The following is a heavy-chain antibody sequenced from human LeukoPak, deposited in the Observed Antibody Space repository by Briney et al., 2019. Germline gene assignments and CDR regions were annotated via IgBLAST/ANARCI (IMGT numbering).Heavy chain of an antibody. J-gene: IGHJ4*02. Sequence: GASVKVSCKASGYTFTGYYMHWVRQAPGQGLEWMGWINPNSGGTNYAQKFQGRVTMTRDTSISTAYMELSRLRSDDTAVYYCARVGSYSSSWYDYWGQGTLVTVSS. CDR3: ARVGSYSSSWYDY. D-gene: IGHD6-13*01. V-gene: IGHV1-2*02. CDR1: GYTFTGYY. CDR2: INPNSGGT.